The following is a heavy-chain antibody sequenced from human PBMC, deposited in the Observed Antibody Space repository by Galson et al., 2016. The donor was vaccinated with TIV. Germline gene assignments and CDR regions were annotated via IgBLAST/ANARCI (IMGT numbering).Heavy chain of an antibody. CDR1: GFTFSSYA. CDR2: ISGSGDNT. CDR3: AKGKGSSCYSGADY. J-gene: IGHJ4*02. V-gene: IGHV3-23*01. D-gene: IGHD2-2*02. Sequence: SLRLSCAASGFTFSSYAMNWVRQAPGKGLEWASAISGSGDNTFCAGSVKGRFTISRDTSKNTLYLQMSSLRAEDTALYYCAKGKGSSCYSGADYWGQGTLVTVSS.